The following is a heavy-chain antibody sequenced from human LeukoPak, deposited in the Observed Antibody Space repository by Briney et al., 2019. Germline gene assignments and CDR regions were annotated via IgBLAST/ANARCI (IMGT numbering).Heavy chain of an antibody. CDR2: ISSSGTYI. D-gene: IGHD4-11*01. J-gene: IGHJ4*02. CDR1: GFTFSSYN. Sequence: PGGSLRLSCAASGFTFSSYNMNWVRQAPGKGLEWVSSISSSGTYIFYADSVKGRFTISRDNAKDSLFLQMNSLRAEDMAVYYCARDQATVSTRRSDFDYWGQGTLVTVSS. V-gene: IGHV3-21*01. CDR3: ARDQATVSTRRSDFDY.